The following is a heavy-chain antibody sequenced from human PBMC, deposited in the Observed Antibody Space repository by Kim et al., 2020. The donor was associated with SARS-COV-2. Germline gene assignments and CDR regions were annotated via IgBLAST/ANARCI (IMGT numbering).Heavy chain of an antibody. CDR3: ASLGPVTANHYYGMDV. V-gene: IGHV3-53*01. CDR2: IYTGATT. CDR1: GFFVSNTY. J-gene: IGHJ6*02. D-gene: IGHD2-21*02. Sequence: GGSLRLSCAASGFFVSNTYLSWVRQAPGKGLEWVSVIYTGATTYYADSVRDRFTISRDNSRNTVYLQMNSLRAEDTAVYYCASLGPVTANHYYGMDVWG.